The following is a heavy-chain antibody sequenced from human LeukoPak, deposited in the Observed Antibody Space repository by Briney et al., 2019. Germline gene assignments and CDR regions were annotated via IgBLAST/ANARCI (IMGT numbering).Heavy chain of an antibody. CDR3: AGPYCTSNSCYLDY. V-gene: IGHV3-30*02. D-gene: IGHD2-2*01. CDR2: IRYDGSNT. CDR1: GFNFSTYG. J-gene: IGHJ4*02. Sequence: GGSLRLSCAASGFNFSTYGMHWVRQAPGKGLEWVAFIRYDGSNTFYADSLKGRFTISRDNSKNTLYLQMSSLRAEDTAVYYCAGPYCTSNSCYLDYWGQGTLVTVSS.